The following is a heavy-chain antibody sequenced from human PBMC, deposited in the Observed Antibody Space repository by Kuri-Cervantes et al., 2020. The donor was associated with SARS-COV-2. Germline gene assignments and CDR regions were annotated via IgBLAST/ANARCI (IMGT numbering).Heavy chain of an antibody. Sequence: ASVKVSCKASGYTFTGYYMHWVRQAPGQGLEWMGWINPNSGGTNYAQKFQGRVTMTRDTSISTAYMELGRLRSDDTAVYYCARDHPMPPLDYRFFDYWGQGTLVTVSS. CDR2: INPNSGGT. V-gene: IGHV1-2*02. CDR1: GYTFTGYY. CDR3: ARDHPMPPLDYRFFDY. D-gene: IGHD4-11*01. J-gene: IGHJ4*02.